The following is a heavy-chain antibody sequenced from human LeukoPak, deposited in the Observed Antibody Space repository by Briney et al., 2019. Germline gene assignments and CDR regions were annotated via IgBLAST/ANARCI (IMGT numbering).Heavy chain of an antibody. CDR1: GYSFTSYW. Sequence: GESLKISCKGSGYSFTSYWIGWVRQMPGKGLEWMALISPGDSDTRYNPSFQGQVTISADKSISTTYLQWTSLKASDTAMYYCARRGIQRNFDYWGPGTLVTVSS. CDR2: ISPGDSDT. D-gene: IGHD3-16*01. V-gene: IGHV5-51*01. CDR3: ARRGIQRNFDY. J-gene: IGHJ4*02.